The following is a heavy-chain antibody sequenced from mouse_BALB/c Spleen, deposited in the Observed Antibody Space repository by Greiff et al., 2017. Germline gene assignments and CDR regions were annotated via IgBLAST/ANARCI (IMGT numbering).Heavy chain of an antibody. V-gene: IGHV14-4*02. Sequence: VQLQQSGAELVRSGASVKLSCTASGFNIKDYYMHWVKQRPEQGLEWIGWIDPENGDTEYAPKFQGKATMTADTSSNTAYLQLSSLTSEDTAVYYCNVDYGGYWGQGTTLTVSS. D-gene: IGHD2-4*01. CDR1: GFNIKDYY. CDR3: NVDYGGY. CDR2: IDPENGDT. J-gene: IGHJ2*01.